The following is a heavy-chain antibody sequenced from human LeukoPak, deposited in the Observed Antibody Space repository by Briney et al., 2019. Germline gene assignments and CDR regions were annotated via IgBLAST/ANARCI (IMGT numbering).Heavy chain of an antibody. CDR1: GYTLTELS. V-gene: IGHV1-24*01. Sequence: ASVKVSCKVSGYTLTELSTHWVRQAPGKGLEWMGGFDPEDGETIYAQKFQGRVTMTEDTSTDTAYMELSSLRSEDTAVYYCATGGGISTDDAFDIWGQGTMVTVSS. J-gene: IGHJ3*02. CDR3: ATGGGISTDDAFDI. D-gene: IGHD2/OR15-2a*01. CDR2: FDPEDGET.